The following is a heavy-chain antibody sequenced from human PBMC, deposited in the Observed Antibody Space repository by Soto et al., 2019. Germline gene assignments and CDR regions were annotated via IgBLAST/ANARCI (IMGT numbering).Heavy chain of an antibody. CDR1: GGSISSGGYY. Sequence: SETLSLTCTVSGGSISSGGYYWSWIRQHPGKGLEWIGYIYYSGSTYYNPSLKSRVTISVDTSKNQFSLKLSSVTAADTAVYYCARASLYSNYGENFDYWGQGTLVTVSS. D-gene: IGHD4-4*01. J-gene: IGHJ4*02. V-gene: IGHV4-31*03. CDR2: IYYSGST. CDR3: ARASLYSNYGENFDY.